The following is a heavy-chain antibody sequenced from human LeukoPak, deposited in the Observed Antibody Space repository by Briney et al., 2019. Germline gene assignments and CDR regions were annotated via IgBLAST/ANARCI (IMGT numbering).Heavy chain of an antibody. Sequence: GGSLRLSCAASGFTFSSYALSWVRQAPWKGLEWVSTIGDGGGNTYYADSVKGRFTISRGNSENTLYLQMNSLRAEDTAVYYCAKDGYYYDSSASHPWGQGTLVTVSS. CDR3: AKDGYYYDSSASHP. CDR2: IGDGGGNT. D-gene: IGHD3-22*01. V-gene: IGHV3-23*01. J-gene: IGHJ5*02. CDR1: GFTFSSYA.